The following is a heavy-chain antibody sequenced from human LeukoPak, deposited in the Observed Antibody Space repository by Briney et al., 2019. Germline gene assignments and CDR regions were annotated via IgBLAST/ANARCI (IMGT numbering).Heavy chain of an antibody. V-gene: IGHV3-11*01. CDR3: ARDPLRMAAGTDY. CDR1: GFTFSDYY. Sequence: GGSLRLSCAASGFTFSDYYMSWIRQAPGKGLEWVSYISGSGSTIYQADSVRGRFTISRDNAKNSLYLQMNSLRAEDTAVYYCARDPLRMAAGTDYWGQGALVTVSS. CDR2: ISGSGSTI. D-gene: IGHD6-13*01. J-gene: IGHJ4*02.